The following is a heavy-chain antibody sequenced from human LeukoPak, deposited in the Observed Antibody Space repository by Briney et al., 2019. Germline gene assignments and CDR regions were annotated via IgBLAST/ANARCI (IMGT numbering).Heavy chain of an antibody. CDR1: GFTFDDYG. V-gene: IGHV3-9*01. J-gene: IGHJ4*02. CDR3: VKASENYFDSRVDY. D-gene: IGHD3-22*01. Sequence: PGRSLRLSCAASGFTFDDYGMHWVRQAPGKGLEWVSGISWNSGTTGYSDSVKGRFTISRDNAKNSLYLQMNSLRAEDTALYYCVKASENYFDSRVDYWGQGTLVTVSS. CDR2: ISWNSGTT.